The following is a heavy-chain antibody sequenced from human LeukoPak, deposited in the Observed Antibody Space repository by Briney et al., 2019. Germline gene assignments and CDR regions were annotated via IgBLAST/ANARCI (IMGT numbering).Heavy chain of an antibody. Sequence: GGSLRLSCAASGFTFSSYAMHWVRQAPGKGLEWVAVISYDGSNKYYADSVKGRFTISRDNSKNTLYLQMNSLRAEDTAVYYCARDHCSSTSCYKGRLDVWGQGTTVTVSS. J-gene: IGHJ6*02. CDR3: ARDHCSSTSCYKGRLDV. D-gene: IGHD2-2*02. V-gene: IGHV3-30*04. CDR1: GFTFSSYA. CDR2: ISYDGSNK.